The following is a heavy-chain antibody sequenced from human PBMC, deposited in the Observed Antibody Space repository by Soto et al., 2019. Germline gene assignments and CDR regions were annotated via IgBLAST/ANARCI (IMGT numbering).Heavy chain of an antibody. D-gene: IGHD6-19*01. V-gene: IGHV3-23*01. CDR2: ISGSAGST. CDR3: AKARKGSVAGTLDY. Sequence: GGSLRLSCAASGFTFSSYGMSWVRQAPGKGLEWVSAISGSAGSTYYADSVTGRFTISRDNAKNTLYLQMNSLRAEDTAVYYCAKARKGSVAGTLDYSGQGALVTVSS. J-gene: IGHJ4*02. CDR1: GFTFSSYG.